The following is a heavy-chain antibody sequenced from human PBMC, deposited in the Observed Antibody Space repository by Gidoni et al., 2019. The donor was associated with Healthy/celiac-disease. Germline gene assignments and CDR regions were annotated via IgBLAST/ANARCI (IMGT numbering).Heavy chain of an antibody. V-gene: IGHV1-46*03. CDR2: LNPSGGST. D-gene: IGHD6-6*01. Sequence: QAQLVQSGAALMKPGASVKVSCKAYGSTFTSYYMHLVRQAPGQGLEWMGILNPSGGSTSYAQKFQGRVTMTRDTSTSTVYMELSSLRSEYTAVYCCARDRIAAHRVFDDWGQGTLVTVSS. J-gene: IGHJ4*02. CDR3: ARDRIAAHRVFDD. CDR1: GSTFTSYY.